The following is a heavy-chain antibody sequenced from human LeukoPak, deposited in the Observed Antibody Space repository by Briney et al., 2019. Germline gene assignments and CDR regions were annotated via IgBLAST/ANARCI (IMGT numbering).Heavy chain of an antibody. Sequence: SKTLSLTCTVSGGSISSSSYYWGWIRQPPGKGLEWIGSIYYSGSTYYNPSLKSRVTISVDTSKNQFSLKLSSVTAADTAVYYCARDTYYYGSGSYDYWGQGTLVTVSS. CDR3: ARDTYYYGSGSYDY. D-gene: IGHD3-10*01. CDR1: GGSISSSSYY. V-gene: IGHV4-39*01. J-gene: IGHJ4*02. CDR2: IYYSGST.